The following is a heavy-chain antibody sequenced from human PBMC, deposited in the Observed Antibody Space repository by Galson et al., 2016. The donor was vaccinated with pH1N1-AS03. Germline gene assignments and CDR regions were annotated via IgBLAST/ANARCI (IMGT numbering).Heavy chain of an antibody. CDR2: ISVYNGNS. CDR3: ARGFLEAVIDY. J-gene: IGHJ4*02. V-gene: IGHV1-18*01. CDR1: NYTFASHG. D-gene: IGHD3-3*01. Sequence: SVKVSCKASNYTFASHGISWVRQTPGQGLEWIGWISVYNGNSRYAQKFQGRVTMTRDTSASTAYMELSSLTSDDTSVYYCARGFLEAVIDYWGQGSLVTVSS.